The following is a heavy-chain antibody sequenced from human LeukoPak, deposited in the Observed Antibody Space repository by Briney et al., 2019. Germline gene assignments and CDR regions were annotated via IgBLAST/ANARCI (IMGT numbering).Heavy chain of an antibody. Sequence: PGGSLRLSCAASGFTFNNYAMSWVRQAPGKGLEWVSAISGSGGSTYYADSVKGRFTISRDNSKNTLYLQMNSLRAEDTAVYYCAQDTYYYDSSGYYPYYFDYWGQGTLVTVSS. D-gene: IGHD3-22*01. J-gene: IGHJ4*02. CDR3: AQDTYYYDSSGYYPYYFDY. CDR1: GFTFNNYA. CDR2: ISGSGGST. V-gene: IGHV3-23*01.